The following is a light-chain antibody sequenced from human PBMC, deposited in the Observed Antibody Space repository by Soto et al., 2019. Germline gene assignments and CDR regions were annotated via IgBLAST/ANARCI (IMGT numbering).Light chain of an antibody. CDR2: DAS. CDR3: QNRANWPLN. J-gene: IGKJ4*01. CDR1: QSLYRS. Sequence: EIVLTPSQATLSFSPLYIATLSFRASQSLYRSLAWYQQKPGQAPRLLIYDASNRATGIPARFSGSGSGTDFTLTISSLEPEDFALYYCQNRANWPLNFGGGTKVDIK. V-gene: IGKV3-11*01.